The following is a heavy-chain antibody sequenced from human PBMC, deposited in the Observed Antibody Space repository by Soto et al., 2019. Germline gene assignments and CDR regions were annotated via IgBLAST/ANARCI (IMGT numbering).Heavy chain of an antibody. Sequence: PSETLSLTCAVSGGSISSSNWWSWVRQPPGKGLEWIGEIYHSGSTNYNPSLKSRVTISVDKSKNQFSLKLSSVTAADTAVYYCARIAAAGYEYYYYGMDVWSQGTTVTVSS. J-gene: IGHJ6*02. CDR2: IYHSGST. D-gene: IGHD6-13*01. V-gene: IGHV4-4*02. CDR3: ARIAAAGYEYYYYGMDV. CDR1: GGSISSSNW.